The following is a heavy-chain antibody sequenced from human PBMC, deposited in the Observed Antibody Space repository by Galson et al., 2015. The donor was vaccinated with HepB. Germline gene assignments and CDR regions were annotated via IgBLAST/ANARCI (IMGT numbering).Heavy chain of an antibody. CDR2: ISVYNGNT. Sequence: SVKVSCKASGYTFTSYGISWVRQAPGQGLEWMGWISVYNGNTNYAQKLQGRVTMTTDTSTSTAYMELRSLRSDDTAVYYCARTIVPAASGWFDPWGQGTLVTVSS. D-gene: IGHD2-2*01. CDR1: GYTFTSYG. CDR3: ARTIVPAASGWFDP. V-gene: IGHV1-18*04. J-gene: IGHJ5*02.